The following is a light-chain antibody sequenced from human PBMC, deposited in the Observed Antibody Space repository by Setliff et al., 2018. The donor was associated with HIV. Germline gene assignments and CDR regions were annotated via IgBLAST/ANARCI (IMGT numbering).Light chain of an antibody. Sequence: PVLTQSPSASASLGASVKLTCTLSSGHSSYAIAWHQQQPEKGPRFLMKFNSDGSHSKGDGIPDRFSGSSSGAERYLTISSLQSEDEADYYCQTWGTGIHYVFGTGTKVT. V-gene: IGLV4-69*01. CDR2: FNSDGSH. J-gene: IGLJ1*01. CDR1: SGHSSYA. CDR3: QTWGTGIHYV.